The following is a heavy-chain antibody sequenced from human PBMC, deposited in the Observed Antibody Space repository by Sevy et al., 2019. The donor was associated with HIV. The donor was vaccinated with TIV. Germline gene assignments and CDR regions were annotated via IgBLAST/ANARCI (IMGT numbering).Heavy chain of an antibody. CDR1: GYTFTSYG. D-gene: IGHD2-8*01. J-gene: IGHJ6*02. CDR2: ISAYNGNT. Sequence: ASVKVSCKASGYTFTSYGISWVRQAPGQGLEWMGWISAYNGNTNYAQKLQGRVTMTTDTSTRKAYMELRSLRSDDTAVYYCARLGYCTNGVCSPFYYYGMDVWGQGTTVTVSS. V-gene: IGHV1-18*01. CDR3: ARLGYCTNGVCSPFYYYGMDV.